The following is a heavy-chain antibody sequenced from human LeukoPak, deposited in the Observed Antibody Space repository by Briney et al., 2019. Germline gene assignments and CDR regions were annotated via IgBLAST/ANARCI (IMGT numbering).Heavy chain of an antibody. CDR2: IKSKTDGGTT. CDR1: GFTFSSYA. D-gene: IGHD3-10*01. J-gene: IGHJ4*02. CDR3: TTAPYGSGPLGY. Sequence: GGSLRLSCATSGFTFSSYAMSWVRQAPGKGLEWVGRIKSKTDGGTTDYAAPVKGRFTISRDDSKNTLYLQMNSLKTEDTAVYYCTTAPYGSGPLGYWGQGTLVTVSS. V-gene: IGHV3-15*01.